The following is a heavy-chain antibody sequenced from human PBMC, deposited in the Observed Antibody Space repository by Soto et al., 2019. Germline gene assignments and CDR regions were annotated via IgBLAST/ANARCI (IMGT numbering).Heavy chain of an antibody. V-gene: IGHV4-59*01. Sequence: SETLSLTCTVSGGSISSYYWSWIRQPPGKGLEWIGYIYYSGSTNYNPSLKSRVTISVDTSKNQFSLKLSSVTAADTAVYYCAREDHAVAFDIWGQGTMVTVSS. J-gene: IGHJ3*02. CDR2: IYYSGST. CDR3: AREDHAVAFDI. CDR1: GGSISSYY.